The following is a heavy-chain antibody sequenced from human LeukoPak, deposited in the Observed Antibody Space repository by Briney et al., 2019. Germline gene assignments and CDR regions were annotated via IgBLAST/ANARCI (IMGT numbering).Heavy chain of an antibody. CDR3: ARIDYYGSGSYYTYYYYGVDV. D-gene: IGHD3-10*01. Sequence: SETLSLTCAVYGGSFSGYYWSWIRQPPGKGLEWIGEINHSGSTNYNPSLKSRVTISVDTSKNQFSLKLSSVTAADTAVYYCARIDYYGSGSYYTYYYYGVDVWGQGTTVTVSS. CDR1: GGSFSGYY. J-gene: IGHJ6*02. CDR2: INHSGST. V-gene: IGHV4-34*01.